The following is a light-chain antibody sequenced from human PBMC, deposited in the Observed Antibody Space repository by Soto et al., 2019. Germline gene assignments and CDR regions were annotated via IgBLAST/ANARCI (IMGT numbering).Light chain of an antibody. J-gene: IGKJ2*01. V-gene: IGKV3-15*01. Sequence: EIVVTQSPGTLSVSPGERATLSCRASQGIGTNLAWYQQRPGQAPRLLIYAASSRATDIPARFTGRGSGTEFTLTISSLQSEDFAVYFCQHYNNWPLYTFGQGTKLEI. CDR3: QHYNNWPLYT. CDR1: QGIGTN. CDR2: AAS.